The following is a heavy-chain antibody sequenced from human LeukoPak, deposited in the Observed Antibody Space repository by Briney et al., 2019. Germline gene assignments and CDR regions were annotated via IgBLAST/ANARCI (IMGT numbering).Heavy chain of an antibody. V-gene: IGHV3-33*08. CDR2: IWYDGSKK. Sequence: GGSLRLSCAASGFTFSSYGMHWVPQSPGKGLEWLAVIWYDGSKKYYVDSVKGRFTISRDNSKNTLYLQMNSLRAEDTAVYYCARRDGDNDRGFDYWGQGTQVTVSS. CDR1: GFTFSSYG. J-gene: IGHJ4*02. D-gene: IGHD4-23*01. CDR3: ARRDGDNDRGFDY.